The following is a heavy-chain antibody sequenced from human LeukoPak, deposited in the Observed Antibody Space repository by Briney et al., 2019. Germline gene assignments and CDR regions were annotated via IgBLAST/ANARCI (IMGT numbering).Heavy chain of an antibody. D-gene: IGHD6-19*01. Sequence: GGSLRLSCAASGFIFSNYGMSWVRQAPGKGLEWVSSISGSGGSIYYADSVKGRFTISRDNAKNSLYLQMNSLRAEDTALYYCARASSGWYYFDYWGQGTLVTVSS. CDR1: GFIFSNYG. V-gene: IGHV3-23*01. J-gene: IGHJ4*02. CDR3: ARASSGWYYFDY. CDR2: ISGSGGSI.